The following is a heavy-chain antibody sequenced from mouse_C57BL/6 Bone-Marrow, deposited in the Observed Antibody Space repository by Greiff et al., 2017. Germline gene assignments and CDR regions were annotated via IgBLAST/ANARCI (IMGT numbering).Heavy chain of an antibody. CDR3: AREDSNYEDFDY. D-gene: IGHD2-5*01. CDR2: IYPGDGDT. CDR1: GYAFSSSW. Sequence: QVQLQQSGPELVKPGASVKISCKASGYAFSSSWMNWVKQRPGKGLEWIGRIYPGDGDTNYNGKFKGKATLTADKSSSTAYMQLSSLTSEDSAVYFCAREDSNYEDFDYWGQGTTLTVSS. V-gene: IGHV1-82*01. J-gene: IGHJ2*01.